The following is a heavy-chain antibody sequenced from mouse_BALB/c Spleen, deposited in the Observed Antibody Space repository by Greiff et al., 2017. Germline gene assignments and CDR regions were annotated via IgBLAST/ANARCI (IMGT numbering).Heavy chain of an antibody. CDR1: GFSLTSYD. J-gene: IGHJ3*01. CDR3: VRGDGSLFAY. D-gene: IGHD2-3*01. CDR2: IWTGGGT. V-gene: IGHV2-9-2*01. Sequence: QVQLQQSGPGLVAPSQSLSITCTVSGFSLTSYDISWIRQPPGKGLEWLGVIWTGGGTNYNSAFMSRLSISKDNSKSQVFLKMNSLQTDDTAKYYCVRGDGSLFAYWGQGTLVTVSA.